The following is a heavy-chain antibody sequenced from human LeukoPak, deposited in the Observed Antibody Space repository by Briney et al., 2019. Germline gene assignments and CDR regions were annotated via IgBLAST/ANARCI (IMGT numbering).Heavy chain of an antibody. CDR1: GGSISSYY. Sequence: SETLSLTCTVSGGSISSYYWGWIRQPPGKGLEWIEYIYYSGSTNYNPSLKSRVTISVDTSKNQFSLKLSSVTAADTAVYYCARDSSGYYYPDAFDIWGQGTMVTVSS. CDR3: ARDSSGYYYPDAFDI. V-gene: IGHV4-59*01. D-gene: IGHD3-22*01. CDR2: IYYSGST. J-gene: IGHJ3*02.